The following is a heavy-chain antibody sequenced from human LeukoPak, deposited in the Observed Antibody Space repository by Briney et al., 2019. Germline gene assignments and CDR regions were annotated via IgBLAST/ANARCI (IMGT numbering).Heavy chain of an antibody. D-gene: IGHD6-13*01. CDR1: GGSISGYY. CDR3: ARRGYASSWSFDY. J-gene: IGHJ4*02. CDR2: IYYGGST. Sequence: SETLSLTCTVSGGSISGYYWNWVRQPPGKGLEWIGYIYYGGSTKYNPSLKSRVTISVDTSKNQFSLKLSSVTAADTAVYYCARRGYASSWSFDYWGQGTLVTVSS. V-gene: IGHV4-59*08.